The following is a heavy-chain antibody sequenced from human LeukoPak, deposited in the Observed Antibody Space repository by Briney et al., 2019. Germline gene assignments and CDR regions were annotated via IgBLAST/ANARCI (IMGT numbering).Heavy chain of an antibody. CDR3: ARTPATAIGFDY. CDR2: IYPGDSDT. Sequence: GASLKISCKGSGSIFTSYWIGWVRQLPGKGLEWMGIIYPGDSDTRYSPSFQGQVTISADKSISTAYLQWSSLKASDTAMYYCARTPATAIGFDYWGQGTLVTVSS. D-gene: IGHD2-21*02. CDR1: GSIFTSYW. V-gene: IGHV5-51*01. J-gene: IGHJ4*02.